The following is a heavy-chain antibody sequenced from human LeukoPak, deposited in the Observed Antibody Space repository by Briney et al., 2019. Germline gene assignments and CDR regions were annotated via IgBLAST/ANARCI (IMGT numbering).Heavy chain of an antibody. Sequence: KAGESLKISCKGSGYSFASFWIGWVRQMPGKGLEWMGVIYPADSDTRYSPSFQGQVTISADKSTSTAYLQWSTLKGSDTAIYYCARQSAAAQYTNWFDPWGQGTLVTVSS. V-gene: IGHV5-51*01. CDR2: IYPADSDT. CDR3: ARQSAAAQYTNWFDP. J-gene: IGHJ5*02. CDR1: GYSFASFW. D-gene: IGHD2-2*01.